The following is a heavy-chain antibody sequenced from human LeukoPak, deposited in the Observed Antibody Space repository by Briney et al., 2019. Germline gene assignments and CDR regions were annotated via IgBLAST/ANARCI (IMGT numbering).Heavy chain of an antibody. CDR3: ARDYLYSGSYYLDY. Sequence: PSETLSLTCTVSGGSISSYYWSWIRQPAGKGLEWIGRIYTSGSTNYNPSLKSRVTMSVDTSKNQFSLKLSSVTAADTAVYYCARDYLYSGSYYLDYWGQGTLVTVSS. D-gene: IGHD1-26*01. V-gene: IGHV4-4*07. J-gene: IGHJ4*02. CDR2: IYTSGST. CDR1: GGSISSYY.